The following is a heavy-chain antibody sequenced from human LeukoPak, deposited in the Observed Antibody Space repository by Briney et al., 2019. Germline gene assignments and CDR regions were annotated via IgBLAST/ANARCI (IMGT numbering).Heavy chain of an antibody. CDR2: IGSSGTTI. CDR1: GGSFSGYY. V-gene: IGHV3-11*01. CDR3: AKESSYGTFDP. Sequence: PSETLSLTCAVYGGSFSGYYWSWIRRAPGKGLEWVSYIGSSGTTIYYADSVKGRFTISRDNAKNSLYLQMNSLRAEDTAVYYCAKESSYGTFDPWGQGTLVTVSS. D-gene: IGHD5-18*01. J-gene: IGHJ5*02.